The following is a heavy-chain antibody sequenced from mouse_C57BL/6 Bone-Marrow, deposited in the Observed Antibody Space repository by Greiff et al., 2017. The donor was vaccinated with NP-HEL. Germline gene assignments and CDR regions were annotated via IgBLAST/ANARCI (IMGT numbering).Heavy chain of an antibody. CDR3: ARIAPIYDGYPDY. CDR2: IWWDDDK. V-gene: IGHV8-8*01. J-gene: IGHJ2*01. D-gene: IGHD2-3*01. Sequence: QVTLKESGPGILQPSQTLRLTCSFSGFSLRTFGMGVGWIRQPSGKGLEWLAHIWWDDDKYYNPALKSRLTISKDTSKNQVFLKIANVDTADTATYYCARIAPIYDGYPDYWGQGTTLTVSS. CDR1: GFSLRTFGMG.